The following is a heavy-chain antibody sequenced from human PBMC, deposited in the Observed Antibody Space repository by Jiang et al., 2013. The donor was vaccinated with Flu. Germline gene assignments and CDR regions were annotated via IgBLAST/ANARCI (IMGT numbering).Heavy chain of an antibody. Sequence: VQLLESGGGVVQPGRSLRLSCAASGLAFSIYAMHWVRQAPGKGLEWVAVISYDGSSEFYADSVKGRFTISRDNSRNTMYLQMNSLRAEDTAVYYCARVAVEIGAFDIWGQGTMVTSLQ. CDR2: ISYDGSSE. J-gene: IGHJ3*02. CDR3: ARVAVEIGAFDI. V-gene: IGHV3-30-3*01. CDR1: GLAFSIYA. D-gene: IGHD2-21*01.